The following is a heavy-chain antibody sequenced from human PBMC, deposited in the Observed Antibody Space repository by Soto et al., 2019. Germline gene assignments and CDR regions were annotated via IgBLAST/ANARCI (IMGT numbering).Heavy chain of an antibody. J-gene: IGHJ4*02. D-gene: IGHD3-10*01. CDR2: ISGSGGST. Sequence: EVQLLESGGGLVQPGGSLRLSCAASGFTFSSYAMSWVRQAPGKGLEWVSAISGSGGSTYYADSVKGRFTISRDNSKNTLYLQMNSLRAEDTAVYYCVLRLGSGSQIGGAFDWGQGTLVTVSS. CDR1: GFTFSSYA. CDR3: VLRLGSGSQIGGAFD. V-gene: IGHV3-23*01.